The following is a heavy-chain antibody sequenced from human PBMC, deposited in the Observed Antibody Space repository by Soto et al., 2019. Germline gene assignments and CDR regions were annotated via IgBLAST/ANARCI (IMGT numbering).Heavy chain of an antibody. Sequence: QLQLQESGPGLVKPSETLSLTCTVSGGSISSSSYYWGWIRQPPGKGLEWIGSIYYSGSTYYNPSLKSRVTISVDTSKNRFSLKLSSVTAADTAVYYCARLVMEVTALDYWGQGTLVTVSS. J-gene: IGHJ4*02. CDR1: GGSISSSSYY. V-gene: IGHV4-39*01. D-gene: IGHD2-21*02. CDR2: IYYSGST. CDR3: ARLVMEVTALDY.